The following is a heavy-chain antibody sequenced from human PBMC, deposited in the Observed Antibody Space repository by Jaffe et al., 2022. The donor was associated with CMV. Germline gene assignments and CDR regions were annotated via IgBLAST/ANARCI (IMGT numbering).Heavy chain of an antibody. D-gene: IGHD6-13*01. CDR1: GFTFSDST. Sequence: EVQLVESGGGLVQPGGSLKLSCAASGFTFSDSTIHWVRQASGKGLEWVGRIRREAKNYATAYAASVKGRFTISRDDSKSTAYLQMNSLTTEDTAVYYCTGGAATGIDYWGQGTLVTVSS. V-gene: IGHV3-73*01. CDR2: IRREAKNYAT. J-gene: IGHJ4*02. CDR3: TGGAATGIDY.